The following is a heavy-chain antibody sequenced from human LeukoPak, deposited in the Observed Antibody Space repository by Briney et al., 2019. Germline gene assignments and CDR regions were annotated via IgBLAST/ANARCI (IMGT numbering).Heavy chain of an antibody. D-gene: IGHD6-19*01. J-gene: IGHJ4*02. CDR3: ARAWDSGTVAVAGYFDY. V-gene: IGHV3-7*01. CDR2: IKQDGSEK. Sequence: GGSLRLSCASSGFTFSSFWMSWVRQAPGTGLEWVANIKQDGSEKYYVDSVKGRFTISRDNAKNSLYLQMNSLRAVDTAVYYCARAWDSGTVAVAGYFDYWGQGTLVTVSS. CDR1: GFTFSSFW.